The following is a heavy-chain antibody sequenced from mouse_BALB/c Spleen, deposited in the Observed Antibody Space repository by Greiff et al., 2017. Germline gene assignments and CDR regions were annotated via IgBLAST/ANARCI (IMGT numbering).Heavy chain of an antibody. V-gene: IGHV5-6*01. J-gene: IGHJ3*01. CDR1: GFTFSSYG. CDR2: ISSGGSYT. CDR3: ARHDNYGNYGFAY. D-gene: IGHD2-1*01. Sequence: EVQLVESGGDLVKPGGSLKLSCAASGFTFSSYGMSWVRQTPDKRLEWVATISSGGSYTYYPDSVKGRFTISRDNAKNTLYLQMSSLKSEATAMYYCARHDNYGNYGFAYWDHGTLVTVAA.